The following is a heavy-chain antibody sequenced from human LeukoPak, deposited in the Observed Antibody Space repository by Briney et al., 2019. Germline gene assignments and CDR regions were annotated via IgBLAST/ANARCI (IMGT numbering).Heavy chain of an antibody. J-gene: IGHJ6*02. V-gene: IGHV3-7*01. Sequence: GGSLRLSCAASGFTFSSYWMSWVRQAPGKGLEWVANIKQDGSEKYYVDSVKGRFTISRDNAKNSLYLQMNSLRAEDTAVYYCARELTVVVPAATYYYYYYGMDVWGQGTTVTVSS. CDR1: GFTFSSYW. CDR2: IKQDGSEK. D-gene: IGHD2-2*01. CDR3: ARELTVVVPAATYYYYYYGMDV.